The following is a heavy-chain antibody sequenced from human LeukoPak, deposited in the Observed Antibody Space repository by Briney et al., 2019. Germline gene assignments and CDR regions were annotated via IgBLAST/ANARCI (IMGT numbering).Heavy chain of an antibody. V-gene: IGHV3-74*01. CDR1: GFTFSSYW. J-gene: IGHJ4*02. CDR2: INSDGSST. Sequence: GGSLRLSCAASGFTFSSYWMHWVRQAPGKGLVWVSRINSDGSSTSYADSVKGRFTISRDNAKNTLFLQMNSLRAEDTAVYYCARGCSGGRCYGDSWGQGTLVTVSS. D-gene: IGHD2-15*01. CDR3: ARGCSGGRCYGDS.